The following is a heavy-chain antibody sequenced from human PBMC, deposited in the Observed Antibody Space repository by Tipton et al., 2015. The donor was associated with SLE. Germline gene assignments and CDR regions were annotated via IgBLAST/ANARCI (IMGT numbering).Heavy chain of an antibody. CDR3: ARDQSAANNAFDT. CDR1: GGSISSYY. J-gene: IGHJ5*02. D-gene: IGHD5-18*01. Sequence: TLSLTCTVSGGSISSYYWSWIRQPPGKGLEWIGYIYYSGSTNYNPSLKSRVTISVDTSKNQFSLKLSSVTAADTAVYYCARDQSAANNAFDTWGQGTMVTVSS. V-gene: IGHV4-59*01. CDR2: IYYSGST.